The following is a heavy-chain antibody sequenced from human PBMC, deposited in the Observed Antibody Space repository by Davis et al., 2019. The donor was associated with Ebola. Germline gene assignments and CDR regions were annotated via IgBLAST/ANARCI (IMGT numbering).Heavy chain of an antibody. V-gene: IGHV1-69*04. CDR2: IIPILGIA. CDR3: ARDLPRWHYGQTYYYYGMDV. CDR1: GGTFSSYA. Sequence: SVKVSCKASGGTFSSYAISWVRQAPGQGLEWMGRIIPILGIANYAQKFQGRVTITADRSTSTAYMELSSLRSEDTAVYYCARDLPRWHYGQTYYYYGMDVWGQGTTVTVSS. D-gene: IGHD4-17*01. J-gene: IGHJ6*02.